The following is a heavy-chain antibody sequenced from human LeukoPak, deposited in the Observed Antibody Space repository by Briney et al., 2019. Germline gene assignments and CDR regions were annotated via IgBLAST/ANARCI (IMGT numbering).Heavy chain of an antibody. CDR1: GFSFSGYA. Sequence: GGSLRLSCVASGFSFSGYAIHWVRQAPGKGLEWVALISYNGGRKDYADSVKGRFTISRDNAKNSLYLQMNSLRAEDTAVYYCARESEGDFWRGYGAWGQGALVTVSS. D-gene: IGHD3-3*01. V-gene: IGHV3-30*04. CDR3: ARESEGDFWRGYGA. J-gene: IGHJ5*02. CDR2: ISYNGGRK.